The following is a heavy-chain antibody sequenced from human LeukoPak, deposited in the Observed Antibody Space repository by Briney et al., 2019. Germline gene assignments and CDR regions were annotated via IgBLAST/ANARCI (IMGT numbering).Heavy chain of an antibody. D-gene: IGHD2-15*01. CDR3: ARASLAYYYYYMDV. CDR1: GGSISSYY. J-gene: IGHJ6*03. CDR2: IYNSGST. Sequence: PSETLSLTCTVSGGSISSYYWSWIRQPPGKGLEWIGYIYNSGSTNYNPSLKSRVTISVDTSKNQFSLKLSSVTAADTAVYYCARASLAYYYYYMDVRGKGTTVTVSS. V-gene: IGHV4-59*01.